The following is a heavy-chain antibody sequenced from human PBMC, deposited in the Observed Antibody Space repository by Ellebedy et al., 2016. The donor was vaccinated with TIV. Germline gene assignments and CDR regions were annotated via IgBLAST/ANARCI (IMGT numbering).Heavy chain of an antibody. Sequence: AASVKVSCKASGYTFSDYYIEWVRQAPGQGLEWMGIINPSGGTTTYAQKLQGRVTMTRDPSTSTVYMELTSLRSEDTAMYYCARDTGRIAAAGLDFWGQGTLVTVSS. J-gene: IGHJ4*02. CDR1: GYTFSDYY. CDR2: INPSGGTT. D-gene: IGHD6-25*01. V-gene: IGHV1-46*04. CDR3: ARDTGRIAAAGLDF.